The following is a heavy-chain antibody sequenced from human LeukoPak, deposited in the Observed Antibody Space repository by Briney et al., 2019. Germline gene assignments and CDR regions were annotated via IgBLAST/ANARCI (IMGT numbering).Heavy chain of an antibody. CDR1: GFTFSSYA. Sequence: PGGSLRLSCAASGFTFSSYAMSWVRQAPGKGLEWVSAISGSGVTTYYADSVKGRFTISRDNSKNTLYLQMNSLRAEDTALYYCAKDRDYYLVGFFDYWGQGTLVTVSP. CDR2: ISGSGVTT. V-gene: IGHV3-23*01. J-gene: IGHJ4*02. CDR3: AKDRDYYLVGFFDY. D-gene: IGHD3-10*01.